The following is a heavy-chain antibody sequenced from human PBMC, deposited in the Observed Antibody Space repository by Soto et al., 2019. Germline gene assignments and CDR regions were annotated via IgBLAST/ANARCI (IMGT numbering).Heavy chain of an antibody. CDR3: ARDRSVAGNYYYYGMDV. D-gene: IGHD6-19*01. V-gene: IGHV1-46*01. CDR1: DFIFSSYA. Sequence: GGSLRLSCAASDFIFSSYAMHWVRQAPGQGLEWMGIINPSGGSTSYAQKFQGRVTMTRDTSTSTVYMELSSLRSEDTAVYYCARDRSVAGNYYYYGMDVWGQGTTVTVSS. J-gene: IGHJ6*02. CDR2: INPSGGST.